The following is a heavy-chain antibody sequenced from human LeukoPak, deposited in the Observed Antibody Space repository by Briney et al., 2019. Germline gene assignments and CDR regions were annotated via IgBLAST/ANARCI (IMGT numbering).Heavy chain of an antibody. V-gene: IGHV3-48*01. CDR2: ISSSSSTI. Sequence: GGSLRLPCAASGFTFSSYSMNWVRQAPGKGLEWVSYISSSSSTIYYADSVKGRFTISRDNAKNSLYLQMNSLRAEDTAVYYCARDPGGYYYYYMDVWGKGTTVTVSS. CDR3: ARDPGGYYYYYMDV. D-gene: IGHD3-10*01. CDR1: GFTFSSYS. J-gene: IGHJ6*03.